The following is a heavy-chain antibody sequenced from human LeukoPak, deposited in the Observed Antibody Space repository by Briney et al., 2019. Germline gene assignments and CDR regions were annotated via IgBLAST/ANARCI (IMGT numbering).Heavy chain of an antibody. V-gene: IGHV4-4*09. CDR1: GVSISSYY. CDR2: IYASGST. Sequence: SETLSLTCAVSGVSISSYYWSWIRQPPGKGLEWIGHIYASGSTNYSPSLKSRVTISVDTSKTQFSLKLSSVTAADTAVYYCARSQLGIDWSFDLWGRGTLVTVSS. CDR3: ARSQLGIDWSFDL. J-gene: IGHJ2*01. D-gene: IGHD7-27*01.